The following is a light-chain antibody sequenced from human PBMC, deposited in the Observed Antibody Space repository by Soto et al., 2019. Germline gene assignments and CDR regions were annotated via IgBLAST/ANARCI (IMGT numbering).Light chain of an antibody. CDR1: QVISNY. Sequence: DIQLTQSPPFLSASVGDRVTITCRASQVISNYLAWYQQEPGRAPKLLLYVASTLQSGVPSRFSGSGSGTEFTLTITSLQPEDFATYYCQQLNSYPLTFGGGTKVEI. J-gene: IGKJ4*01. CDR3: QQLNSYPLT. CDR2: VAS. V-gene: IGKV1-9*01.